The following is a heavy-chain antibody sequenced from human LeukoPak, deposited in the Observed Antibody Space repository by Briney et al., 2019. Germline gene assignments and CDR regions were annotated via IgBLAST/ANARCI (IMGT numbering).Heavy chain of an antibody. V-gene: IGHV3-21*01. J-gene: IGHJ4*02. Sequence: GGSLRLSCAASGFTFSGYSMNWVRQAPGKGLEWVSSISTSSIYIYYADSVKGRFTISRDNSKNTVYLQMNSLRGEDQAVYYCAKIPKVVGQDYWGQGTLVTVSS. D-gene: IGHD1-26*01. CDR2: ISTSSIYI. CDR1: GFTFSGYS. CDR3: AKIPKVVGQDY.